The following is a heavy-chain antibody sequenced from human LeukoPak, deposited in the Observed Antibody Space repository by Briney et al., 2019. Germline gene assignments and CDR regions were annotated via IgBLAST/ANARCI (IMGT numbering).Heavy chain of an antibody. J-gene: IGHJ6*03. V-gene: IGHV4-39*07. CDR3: ASHGNKKNAGPTYYYYMDV. CDR2: IYYSGST. Sequence: SETLSLTCTVSGGSISSSRYYWGWIRQPPGKGLEWIGSIYYSGSTYYNPSLKSRVTISVDTSENQFSLKLSSVTAADTAVYYCASHGNKKNAGPTYYYYMDVWGKGTTVTVSS. D-gene: IGHD1/OR15-1a*01. CDR1: GGSISSSRYY.